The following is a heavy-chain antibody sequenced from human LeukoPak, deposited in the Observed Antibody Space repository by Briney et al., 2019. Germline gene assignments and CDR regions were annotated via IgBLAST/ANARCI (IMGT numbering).Heavy chain of an antibody. J-gene: IGHJ5*02. V-gene: IGHV1-69*13. CDR3: ARARALFYCSSTSCYEFDP. Sequence: SVKVSCKASGGTFSSYAISWVRQAPGQGLEWMGGIIPIFGTANYAQKFQGRVTITADESTSTAYMELSSLRSEDTAVYYCARARALFYCSSTSCYEFDPWGQGTLVTVSS. CDR2: IIPIFGTA. D-gene: IGHD2-2*01. CDR1: GGTFSSYA.